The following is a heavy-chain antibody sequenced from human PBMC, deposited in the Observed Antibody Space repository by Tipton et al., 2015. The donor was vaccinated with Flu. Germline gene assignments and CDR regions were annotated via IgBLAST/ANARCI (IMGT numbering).Heavy chain of an antibody. Sequence: SLRLSCEASGFTFDDYAMHWVRQAPGKGLEWVSGISWNSGNIGYADSVKGRFTISRDNARASLYLQMNSLSPEDTAVYYCAKDRDNGSYYFYAMDVGGQGTTVIVSS. D-gene: IGHD1-26*01. CDR1: GFTFDDYA. J-gene: IGHJ6*02. CDR2: ISWNSGNI. V-gene: IGHV3-9*01. CDR3: AKDRDNGSYYFYAMDV.